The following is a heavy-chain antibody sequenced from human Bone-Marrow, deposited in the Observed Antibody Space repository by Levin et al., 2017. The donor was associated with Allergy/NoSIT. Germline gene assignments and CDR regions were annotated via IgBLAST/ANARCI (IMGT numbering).Heavy chain of an antibody. D-gene: IGHD6-19*01. CDR1: GGSISDRNHY. Sequence: KPSETLSLTCAVSGGSISDRNHYWGWVRQPPGKGLEWIANIFYRGNTYYNPSLKSRVAVSVDTSTNQLSLNLSSVTAADTAVYYCVRDAQWLLRQGVFDFWGQGTPVTVSS. V-gene: IGHV4-39*07. CDR3: VRDAQWLLRQGVFDF. CDR2: IFYRGNT. J-gene: IGHJ4*02.